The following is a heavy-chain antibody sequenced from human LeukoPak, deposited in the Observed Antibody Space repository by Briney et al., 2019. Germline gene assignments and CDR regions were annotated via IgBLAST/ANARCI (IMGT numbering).Heavy chain of an antibody. CDR1: GGSISSYY. CDR3: ARSPYGGNSGSGDAFDI. Sequence: SETLSLTCTVSGGSISSYYWSWIRQPPGKGLEWIGYIYYSGSTNYNPSLKSRVTISVDTSKNQFSLKLSSVTAADTAVYYCARSPYGGNSGSGDAFDIWGQGTMVTVSS. V-gene: IGHV4-59*01. D-gene: IGHD4-23*01. CDR2: IYYSGST. J-gene: IGHJ3*02.